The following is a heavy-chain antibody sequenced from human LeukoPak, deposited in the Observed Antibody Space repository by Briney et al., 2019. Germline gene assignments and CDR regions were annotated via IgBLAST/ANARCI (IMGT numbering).Heavy chain of an antibody. Sequence: GGSLRLSCAASGFTFSSYSMNWVRQAPGKGLEWVSSISSSSSYIYYADSVKGRFTISRDDAKNSLYLQMNSLRAEDTAVYYCARGGSGRFDYWGQGTLVTVSS. V-gene: IGHV3-21*01. CDR3: ARGGSGRFDY. J-gene: IGHJ4*02. CDR2: ISSSSSYI. D-gene: IGHD6-19*01. CDR1: GFTFSSYS.